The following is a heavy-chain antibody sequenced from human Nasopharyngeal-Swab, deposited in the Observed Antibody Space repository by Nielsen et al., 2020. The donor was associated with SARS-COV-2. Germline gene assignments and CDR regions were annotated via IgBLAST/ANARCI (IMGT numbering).Heavy chain of an antibody. Sequence: LRLSCAVSGGSISSGGYSWSWIRQPPGKGLEWIGYIYHSGSTYYNPSLKSRVTISVDRSKNQFSLKLSSVTAADTAVYYCARDYHYDSSGYYRIDYYYYMDVWGKGTTVTVSS. J-gene: IGHJ6*03. V-gene: IGHV4-30-2*01. D-gene: IGHD3-22*01. CDR2: IYHSGST. CDR3: ARDYHYDSSGYYRIDYYYYMDV. CDR1: GGSISSGGYS.